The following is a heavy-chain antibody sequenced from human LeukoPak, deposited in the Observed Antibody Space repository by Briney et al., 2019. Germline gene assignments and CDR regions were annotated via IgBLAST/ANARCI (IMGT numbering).Heavy chain of an antibody. J-gene: IGHJ4*02. V-gene: IGHV1-2*02. Sequence: ASVKVSCKTSGYMFIAYAIHWVRQAPGQGREWMGWINPNSGGTNYAQKSQGRVIMTRDTSIRKVYMELSRLTSDDTAVYYCARDPLVGPTTEFDYWGQGTLVTVSS. D-gene: IGHD1-26*01. CDR3: ARDPLVGPTTEFDY. CDR1: GYMFIAYA. CDR2: INPNSGGT.